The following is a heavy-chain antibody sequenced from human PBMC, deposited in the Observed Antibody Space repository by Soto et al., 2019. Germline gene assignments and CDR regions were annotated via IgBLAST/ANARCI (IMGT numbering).Heavy chain of an antibody. D-gene: IGHD3-22*01. CDR2: INPRGGST. Sequence: ASVKVSCKASGYTFTSYYMHWVRQAPGQGLEWMGIINPRGGSTSYAQKFQGRVTMTRDTSTSTVYMELSSLRSEDTAVYYCARGYYYDSSGYYSGYGMDVWGQGTTVTVSS. CDR1: GYTFTSYY. J-gene: IGHJ6*02. CDR3: ARGYYYDSSGYYSGYGMDV. V-gene: IGHV1-46*01.